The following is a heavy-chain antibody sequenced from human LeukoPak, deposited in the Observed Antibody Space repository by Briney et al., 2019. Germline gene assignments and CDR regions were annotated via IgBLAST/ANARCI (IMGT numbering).Heavy chain of an antibody. CDR1: GYTFTGYY. CDR3: GRLESSSWYFDY. CDR2: INPNSGGT. V-gene: IGHV1-2*02. Sequence: ASVKVSCKASGYTFTGYYMHWVRQAPGQGLEWMGWINPNSGGTNYAQKFQGRVTMTRDTSISTAYMELSRLRSDDTAVYYCGRLESSSWYFDYWGQGTLVTVSS. D-gene: IGHD6-13*01. J-gene: IGHJ4*02.